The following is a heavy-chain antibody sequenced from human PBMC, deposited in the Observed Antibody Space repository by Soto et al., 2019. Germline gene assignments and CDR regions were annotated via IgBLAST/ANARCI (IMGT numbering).Heavy chain of an antibody. V-gene: IGHV4-30-2*01. D-gene: IGHD3-22*01. CDR2: IYHSGST. Sequence: QLQLQESGSGLVKPSQTLSLTCAVSGGSISSGGYSWSWIRQPPGKGLEWIGYIYHSGSTYYNPSLKSRVTISVDSAKNQFSLKLRSVTAADTAVYYCARVGRRDPYYDSSGYHPWGQGTLVTVSS. J-gene: IGHJ5*02. CDR1: GGSISSGGYS. CDR3: ARVGRRDPYYDSSGYHP.